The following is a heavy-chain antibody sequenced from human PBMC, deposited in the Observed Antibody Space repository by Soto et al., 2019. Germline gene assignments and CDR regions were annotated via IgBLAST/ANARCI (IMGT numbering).Heavy chain of an antibody. J-gene: IGHJ4*02. V-gene: IGHV4-39*01. CDR2: AYYSGST. D-gene: IGHD3-16*01. Sequence: SETLSLTCTVSGGSTNSRSDYWGWIRQPPGKGLEWIGSAYYSGSTHDNPSLQSRVTISVDTSRNQFSLNLISVTAADTAVYFCARQPRGPGYGERGLYFDYWGQGTLVTVSS. CDR1: GGSTNSRSDY. CDR3: ARQPRGPGYGERGLYFDY.